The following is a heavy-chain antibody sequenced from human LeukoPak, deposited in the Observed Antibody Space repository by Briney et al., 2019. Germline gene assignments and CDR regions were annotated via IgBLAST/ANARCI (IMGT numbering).Heavy chain of an antibody. D-gene: IGHD1-26*01. CDR3: AKVGSVSNIVGSTTPVSWFDP. V-gene: IGHV3-23*01. J-gene: IGHJ5*02. CDR1: AFTFSSYG. CDR2: ISDGGGST. Sequence: GGSLRLYCSASAFTFSSYGMSWVRQAPGQGLKSFSAISDGGGSTNYTDSVKGRFTISRDNPKSTLDLQMNSLRATDTAVYYCAKVGSVSNIVGSTTPVSWFDPWGQGTLVTVSS.